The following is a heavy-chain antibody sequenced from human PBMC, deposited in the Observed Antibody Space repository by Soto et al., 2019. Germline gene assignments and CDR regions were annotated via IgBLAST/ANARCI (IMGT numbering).Heavy chain of an antibody. CDR3: ATVPPRIVVVLAEFPT. J-gene: IGHJ4*02. D-gene: IGHD2-21*01. CDR2: IYHKGIT. V-gene: IGHV4-4*02. CDR1: GTSISSSYW. Sequence: QVQLKQSGPGLVRPSGTLSLTCRVSGTSISSSYWWAWVRQSPGKGLEWIGEIYHKGITKYNPSLKRRVSMSIDKCNNPFSLKLTSVTAADTAVYYCATVPPRIVVVLAEFPTWGQGTLVTVSS.